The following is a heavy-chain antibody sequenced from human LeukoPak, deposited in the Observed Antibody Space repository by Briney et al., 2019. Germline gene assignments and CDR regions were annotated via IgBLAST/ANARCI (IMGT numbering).Heavy chain of an antibody. CDR3: ARDQDIAVVVAAPGGYYGMDV. CDR1: GFTFSSYA. V-gene: IGHV3-30-3*01. D-gene: IGHD2-15*01. Sequence: GGSLRLSCAASGFTFSSYAMHWVRQAPGKGLEWVAVISYDGSNKYYADSVKGRFTISRDNSKNTLYLQMNSLRAEDTAVYYCARDQDIAVVVAAPGGYYGMDVWGQGTTVTVSS. J-gene: IGHJ6*02. CDR2: ISYDGSNK.